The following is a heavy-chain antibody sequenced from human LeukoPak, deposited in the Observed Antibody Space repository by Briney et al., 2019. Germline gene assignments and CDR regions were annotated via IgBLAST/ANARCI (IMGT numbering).Heavy chain of an antibody. Sequence: SETLSLTCTVSSDSINNKIYYWGWIRQPPGQGLEWIGSLSSSGSVYYNPSLKSRVTLSIDTSKNQFSLRLTSVTAVDTAVYYCARHAVVDAYPRYFQHWGQGTLITVSS. CDR3: ARHAVVDAYPRYFQH. CDR2: LSSSGSV. CDR1: SDSINNKIYY. V-gene: IGHV4-39*01. J-gene: IGHJ1*01. D-gene: IGHD5-12*01.